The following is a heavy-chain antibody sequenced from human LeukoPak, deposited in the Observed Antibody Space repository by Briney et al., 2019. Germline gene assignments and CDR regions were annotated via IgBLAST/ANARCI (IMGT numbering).Heavy chain of an antibody. CDR2: ISSRGGST. J-gene: IGHJ4*02. CDR1: GFTFTTHA. CDR3: ARGEGYCSGGSCLGY. V-gene: IGHV3-23*01. Sequence: GGSLRLSCTASGFTFTTHAMNWVRQAPGKGLEWVSVISSRGGSTYYADSVKGRFTISRDNSKNTLYLQMHSLRGEDTAIYYCARGEGYCSGGSCLGYWGQGTLVTVSS. D-gene: IGHD2-15*01.